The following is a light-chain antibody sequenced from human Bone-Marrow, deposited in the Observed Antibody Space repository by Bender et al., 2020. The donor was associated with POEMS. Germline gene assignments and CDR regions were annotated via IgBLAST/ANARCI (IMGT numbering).Light chain of an antibody. V-gene: IGLV2-14*01. Sequence: QSALTQPASVSGSPGQSITISCTGTSSDVGGYNYVSWYQQHPGKAPKLMIYDVSNRPSGVSNRFSGSNSGNTATLTISGTQALDEADYYCQAWDSGTAVFGGGTKLTVL. CDR2: DVS. CDR3: QAWDSGTAV. CDR1: SSDVGGYNY. J-gene: IGLJ3*02.